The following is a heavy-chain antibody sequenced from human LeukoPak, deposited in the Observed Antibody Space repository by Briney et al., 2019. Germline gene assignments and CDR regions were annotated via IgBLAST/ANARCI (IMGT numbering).Heavy chain of an antibody. CDR1: GYMFNNYW. D-gene: IGHD1-1*01. J-gene: IGHJ4*02. CDR2: FYPGDSDT. V-gene: IGHV5-51*01. CDR3: ARHSHSARLPWKGLPVLTSLDC. Sequence: GEALNTSCQAPGYMFNNYWIGWVRQTPEKGLEWMGIFYPGDSDTRYSPSFQDQVTIPADKSISTAHLQWSSLKASDTAMYYCARHSHSARLPWKGLPVLTSLDCWGQGTLVTVSS.